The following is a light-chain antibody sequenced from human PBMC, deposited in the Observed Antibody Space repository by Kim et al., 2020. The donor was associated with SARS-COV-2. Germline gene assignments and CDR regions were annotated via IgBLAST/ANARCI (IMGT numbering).Light chain of an antibody. Sequence: GQSITIPCTGTSSDIGTYIFVSWYQQQPGKAPKLIIYDVSYRPSGVSNRFSGSKSGNRASLTISGLQAEDEAVYYCTSYTTTSTLVFGGGTQLTVL. J-gene: IGLJ2*01. CDR2: DVS. CDR3: TSYTTTSTLV. CDR1: SSDIGTYIF. V-gene: IGLV2-14*03.